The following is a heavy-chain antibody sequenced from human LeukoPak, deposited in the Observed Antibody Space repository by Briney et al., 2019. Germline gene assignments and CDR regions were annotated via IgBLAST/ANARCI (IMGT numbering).Heavy chain of an antibody. D-gene: IGHD1-14*01. J-gene: IGHJ4*02. CDR2: IYYSGST. V-gene: IGHV4-59*01. Sequence: SETLSLTCTVSGGSISSYYWSWIRHPPGKGLEWIGYIYYSGSTNYNPSLKSRVTISVDTSKNQFSLKLSSVTAADTAVYYCARDKHNRFDYWGQGTLVTVSS. CDR3: ARDKHNRFDY. CDR1: GGSISSYY.